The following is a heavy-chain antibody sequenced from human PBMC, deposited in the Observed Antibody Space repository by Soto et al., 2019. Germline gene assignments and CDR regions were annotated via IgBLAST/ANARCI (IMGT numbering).Heavy chain of an antibody. Sequence: QVQLQQWGAGLLKPSETLSLTCAVYGGSFSGYYWSWIRQPPGKGLEWIGEINHSGSTNYNPSLKSRVTISVDPSKTQFSLKLSSVTAADTAVYYCASRYCSSTRCYEARGARWCDPWGQGTLVTVSS. J-gene: IGHJ5*02. D-gene: IGHD2-2*01. CDR2: INHSGST. CDR1: GGSFSGYY. CDR3: ASRYCSSTRCYEARGARWCDP. V-gene: IGHV4-34*01.